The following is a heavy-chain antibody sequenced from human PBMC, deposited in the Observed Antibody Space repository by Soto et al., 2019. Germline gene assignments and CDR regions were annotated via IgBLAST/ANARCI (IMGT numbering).Heavy chain of an antibody. Sequence: QVQLVQSGAEVKKPGASVKVACKASGYTFTSYYMHWVRQAPGQGLEWMGIINPSGGSTSYAQKFQGRVTMTRDTSTSTVYMELSSLRSEDTAVYYCARDLPYSGRYSSSDHWGQGTLVTVSS. D-gene: IGHD1-26*01. CDR2: INPSGGST. J-gene: IGHJ4*02. CDR1: GYTFTSYY. V-gene: IGHV1-46*03. CDR3: ARDLPYSGRYSSSDH.